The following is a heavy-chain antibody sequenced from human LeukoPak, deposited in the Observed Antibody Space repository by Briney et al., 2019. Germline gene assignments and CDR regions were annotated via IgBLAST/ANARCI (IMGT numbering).Heavy chain of an antibody. CDR3: ASVLEPRSGYSGPMPPDY. CDR2: INPKSGDT. Sequence: GASVKVSCKASGYTFIGYYMHWVRQAPGQGLEWMGWINPKSGDTNYAQKFQGRVTMTRDTSTRTAYMELSRLRFDDTAVYYCASVLEPRSGYSGPMPPDYWGQGTLVTVSS. J-gene: IGHJ4*02. D-gene: IGHD5-12*01. V-gene: IGHV1-2*02. CDR1: GYTFIGYY.